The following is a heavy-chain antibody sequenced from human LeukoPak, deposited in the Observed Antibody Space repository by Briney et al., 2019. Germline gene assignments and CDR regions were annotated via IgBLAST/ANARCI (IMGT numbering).Heavy chain of an antibody. V-gene: IGHV3-33*06. CDR3: AKLQRLGTYYFDS. J-gene: IGHJ4*02. CDR2: IWYDGSNK. D-gene: IGHD7-27*01. CDR1: GFTFSSYG. Sequence: PGGSLRLSCAASGFTFSSYGMHWVRQAPGKGLEWVAVIWYDGSNKYYADSVKGRFTISRDNSKNTLYLQMNSLRAEDTAVYYCAKLQRLGTYYFDSWGQGTLVTVSS.